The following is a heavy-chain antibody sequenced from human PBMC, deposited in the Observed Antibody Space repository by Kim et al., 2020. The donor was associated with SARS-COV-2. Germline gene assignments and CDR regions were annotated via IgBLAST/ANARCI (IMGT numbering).Heavy chain of an antibody. CDR2: ISGSGGST. Sequence: GGSLRLSCAASGFTFSSYAMSWVRQAPGKGLEWVSAISGSGGSTYYADSVKGRFTISRDNSKNTLYLQMNSLRAEDTAVYYCANREGDHGTSLDDYWGQGTLVTVSS. J-gene: IGHJ4*02. CDR3: ANREGDHGTSLDDY. CDR1: GFTFSSYA. V-gene: IGHV3-23*01. D-gene: IGHD3-16*01.